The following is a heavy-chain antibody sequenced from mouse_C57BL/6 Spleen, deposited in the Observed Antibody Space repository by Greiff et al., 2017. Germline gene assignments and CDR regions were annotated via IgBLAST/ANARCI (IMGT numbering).Heavy chain of an antibody. CDR3: ARSEVTTGPYFDY. D-gene: IGHD2-2*01. J-gene: IGHJ2*01. V-gene: IGHV1-50*01. CDR1: GYTFTSYW. CDR2: IDPSDSYT. Sequence: QVQLQQPGAELVKPGASVKLSCKASGYTFTSYWMQWVKQRPGQGLEWIGEIDPSDSYTNYNQKFKGKATLTVDTSSSTAYMQLSSLTSEDSAVDYCARSEVTTGPYFDYWGQGTTLTVSS.